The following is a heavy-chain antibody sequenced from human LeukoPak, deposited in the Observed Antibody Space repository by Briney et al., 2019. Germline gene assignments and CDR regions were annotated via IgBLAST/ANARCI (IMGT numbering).Heavy chain of an antibody. CDR3: ARDSLGGNTYNYYYYYMDV. J-gene: IGHJ6*03. Sequence: GGSLRLSCAASGFTFSSYWMSWVRQAPGKGLEWVANIKQDGSEKYYVDSVKGRFTISRDNAKNSLYLQMNSLRAEDTAVYYCARDSLGGNTYNYYYYYMDVWGKGTTVTVSS. CDR2: IKQDGSEK. D-gene: IGHD1-1*01. CDR1: GFTFSSYW. V-gene: IGHV3-7*01.